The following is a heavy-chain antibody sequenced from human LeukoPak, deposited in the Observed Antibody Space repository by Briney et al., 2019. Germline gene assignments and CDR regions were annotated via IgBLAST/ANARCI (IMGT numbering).Heavy chain of an antibody. V-gene: IGHV1-46*01. Sequence: WASVKVSCKASGYTFTSYYMHWVRQAPGQGLEWMGIINPSGGSTSYAQKFQGRATMTRDTSTSTVYMELSSLRSEDTAVYYCARDWNDILTGYYRTRPTSYYFDYWGQGTLVTVSS. CDR2: INPSGGST. J-gene: IGHJ4*02. D-gene: IGHD3-9*01. CDR3: ARDWNDILTGYYRTRPTSYYFDY. CDR1: GYTFTSYY.